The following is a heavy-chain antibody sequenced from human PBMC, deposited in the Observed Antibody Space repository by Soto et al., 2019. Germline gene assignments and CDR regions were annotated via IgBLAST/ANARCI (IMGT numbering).Heavy chain of an antibody. CDR1: GGSISDYY. CDR3: ARGNTIFGVVKFWFDP. Sequence: SETLSLTCTVSGGSISDYYWSWIRQSPGKGLEWIGYIYYSGSTNYNPSLKSRVTISVDTSKNQFSLKLSSVTAADTAVYYCARGNTIFGVVKFWFDPWGQGTLVTVSS. J-gene: IGHJ5*02. V-gene: IGHV4-59*01. CDR2: IYYSGST. D-gene: IGHD3-3*01.